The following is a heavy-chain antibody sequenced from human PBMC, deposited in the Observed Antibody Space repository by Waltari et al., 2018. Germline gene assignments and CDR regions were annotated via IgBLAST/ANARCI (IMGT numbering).Heavy chain of an antibody. CDR3: AKDRGGSGLQLDY. Sequence: EVQLVESGGGLVQPGRSLRLSCAASGFTFDDSAMHWVRQAPGKGLEWVSGISWNSGSIGYADSVKGRFTISRDNAKNSLYLQMNSLRAEDTALYYCAKDRGGSGLQLDYWGQGTLVTVSS. CDR2: ISWNSGSI. V-gene: IGHV3-9*01. D-gene: IGHD4-4*01. J-gene: IGHJ4*02. CDR1: GFTFDDSA.